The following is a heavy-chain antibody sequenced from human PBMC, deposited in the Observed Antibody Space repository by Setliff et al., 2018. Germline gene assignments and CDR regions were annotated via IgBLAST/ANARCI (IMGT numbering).Heavy chain of an antibody. J-gene: IGHJ6*03. V-gene: IGHV4-39*07. CDR1: GGSISTSSYY. CDR2: IYYSGST. D-gene: IGHD3-10*01. CDR3: ARDTLLRGPRRSMDV. Sequence: PSETLSLTCTVSGGSISTSSYYWGWIRQPPGKGLEWIGSIYYSGSTYYNPSLKSRVTISVDTSKNQFSLKLSSVTAADTAVYYCARDTLLRGPRRSMDVWGKGTTVTVSS.